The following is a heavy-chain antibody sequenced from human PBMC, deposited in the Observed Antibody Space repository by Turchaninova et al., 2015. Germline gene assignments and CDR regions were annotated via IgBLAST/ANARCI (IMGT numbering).Heavy chain of an antibody. CDR2: LHPSGST. V-gene: IGHV4-38-2*01. CDR3: ARHSAQWSGGSGDFDC. J-gene: IGHJ4*02. CDR1: GYSISSGYS. Sequence: QVQLQESGPGLVKPSETLSLTCVVSGYSISSGYSWGWIRPSPRKGLEWIGSLHPSGSTDSNPSLKSRVTISVDTSRNQFSLKLTSMTAADTAVYYCARHSAQWSGGSGDFDCWGQGTLVTVSS. D-gene: IGHD3-3*01.